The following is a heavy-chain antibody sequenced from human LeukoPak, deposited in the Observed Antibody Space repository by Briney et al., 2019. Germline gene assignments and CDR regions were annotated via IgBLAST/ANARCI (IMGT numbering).Heavy chain of an antibody. V-gene: IGHV3-53*01. CDR3: TSYYCSSGSCYFDT. CDR2: IYRSDT. J-gene: IGHJ4*02. D-gene: IGHD2-15*01. CDR1: GFTAGYNY. Sequence: PGGSLRLSCAVSGFTAGYNYMSWVRQAPGKGLEWVSVIYRSDTYYSDSVKGRFIISRDDSKNTVFLQMNSLSADDTAVYFCTSYYCSSGSCYFDTWGQGTLVAVSS.